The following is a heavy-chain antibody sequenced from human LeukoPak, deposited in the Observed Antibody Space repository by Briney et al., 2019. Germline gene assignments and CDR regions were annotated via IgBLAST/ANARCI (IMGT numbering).Heavy chain of an antibody. Sequence: GGALKVSWTGSWFTVSRNSCRLGRQAPGEGLEWVSFIYSGGNTNYYASVKGRFTISRDNSKNTLYLQMNSLRAEDTAIYYCARRAGEYSHPYDYWGQGTLVTVSS. CDR1: WFTVSRNS. CDR3: ARRAGEYSHPYDY. D-gene: IGHD2-15*01. CDR2: IYSGGNT. V-gene: IGHV3-53*01. J-gene: IGHJ4*02.